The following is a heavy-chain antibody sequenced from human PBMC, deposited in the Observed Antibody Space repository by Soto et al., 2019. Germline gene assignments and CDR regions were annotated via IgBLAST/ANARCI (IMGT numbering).Heavy chain of an antibody. D-gene: IGHD3-16*01. CDR3: ARGMKP. V-gene: IGHV1-8*01. CDR2: MTPDSGNT. CDR1: GYTFTNYD. J-gene: IGHJ5*02. Sequence: QVQLVQSGAEVKKTGASVKVSCKASGYTFTNYDINWVRQATGQGLEWLGYMTPDSGNTGYAQKFQGRVTLTRNASINTAYMELSSLRFDDTAVYYCARGMKPWGQGTLVTVSS.